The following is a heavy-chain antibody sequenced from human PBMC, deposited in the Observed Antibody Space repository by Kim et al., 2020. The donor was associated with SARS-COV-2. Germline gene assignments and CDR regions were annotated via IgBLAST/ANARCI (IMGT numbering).Heavy chain of an antibody. CDR2: ISYDGSNK. CDR1: GFTFSSYG. D-gene: IGHD3-3*01. J-gene: IGHJ4*02. CDR3: AKDFWSGYYRFDY. Sequence: GGSLRLSCAASGFTFSSYGMHWVRQAPGKGLEWVAVISYDGSNKYYADSVKGRFTISRDNSKNTLYLQMNSLRAEDTAVYYCAKDFWSGYYRFDYWGQGTLVTVSS. V-gene: IGHV3-30*18.